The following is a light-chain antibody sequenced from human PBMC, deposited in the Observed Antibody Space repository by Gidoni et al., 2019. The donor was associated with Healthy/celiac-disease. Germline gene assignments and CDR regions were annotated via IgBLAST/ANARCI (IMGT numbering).Light chain of an antibody. V-gene: IGKV1-39*01. Sequence: LQMPQSPSSLSASVGDRVTITCRASQSISSYLNWYQQKPGKAPKLLIYAASSLESGVPSRFSGSGSGTDFTLTISSLQPEDFATYYCQQSYSNPLPFGGGTKVEIK. CDR1: QSISSY. J-gene: IGKJ4*01. CDR3: QQSYSNPLP. CDR2: AAS.